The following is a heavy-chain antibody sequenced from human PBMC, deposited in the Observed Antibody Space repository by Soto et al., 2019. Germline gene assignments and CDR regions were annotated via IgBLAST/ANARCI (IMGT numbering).Heavy chain of an antibody. D-gene: IGHD3-10*01. CDR3: ARQGFGESPLDY. CDR2: INLSGGST. J-gene: IGHJ4*02. Sequence: QVLLVQSGAEVKQPGASVKVSCRASGFTLSLYYMHWVRQAPGQGLEWLGMINLSGGSTRYAERVMGRASMTRDTSTGTVYMALSGLTYDDTAVYYCARQGFGESPLDYWGQGTVVTVSS. CDR1: GFTLSLYY. V-gene: IGHV1-46*01.